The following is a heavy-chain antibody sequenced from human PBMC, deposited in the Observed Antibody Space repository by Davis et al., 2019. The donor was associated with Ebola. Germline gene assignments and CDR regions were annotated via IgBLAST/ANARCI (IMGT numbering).Heavy chain of an antibody. CDR1: GGTFSSYA. CDR3: ARGVAARRFHYYYYGMDV. V-gene: IGHV1-69*06. D-gene: IGHD6-6*01. J-gene: IGHJ6*02. Sequence: SVKVSCKASGGTFSSYAISWVRQAPGQGLEWMGGIIPIFGTANYAQKFQGRVTITADKSTSTAYMELSSLRSEDTAVYYCARGVAARRFHYYYYGMDVWGQGTTVTVSS. CDR2: IIPIFGTA.